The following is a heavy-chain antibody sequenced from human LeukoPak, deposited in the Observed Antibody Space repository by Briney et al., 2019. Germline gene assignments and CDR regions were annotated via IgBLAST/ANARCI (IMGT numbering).Heavy chain of an antibody. V-gene: IGHV4-61*09. CDR2: IYTSGST. J-gene: IGHJ4*02. CDR3: ARAGGSVAWYGTIDH. Sequence: SETLSLTCIVSGGSISSGSYYWNWIRQPAGKGLEWIGHIYTSGSTSYKPSLQSRVTISVDASKNQFSLTLTSVTAADTAVFYCARAGGSVAWYGTIDHWGQGTLVTVSS. D-gene: IGHD1-14*01. CDR1: GGSISSGSYY.